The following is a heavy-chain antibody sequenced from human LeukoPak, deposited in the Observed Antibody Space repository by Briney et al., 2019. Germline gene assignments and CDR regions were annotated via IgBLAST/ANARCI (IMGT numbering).Heavy chain of an antibody. Sequence: GGSLRLSCAASGFTFSPYEKKWPREAPGKALEWVSYITGSGSPIYYADFVKGRFTISRDNAKNSLSLQMNSLRADDTAIYFCVTHSSSADYWGQGTLVTVSS. V-gene: IGHV3-48*03. J-gene: IGHJ4*02. CDR2: ITGSGSPI. CDR3: VTHSSSADY. CDR1: GFTFSPYE. D-gene: IGHD6-6*01.